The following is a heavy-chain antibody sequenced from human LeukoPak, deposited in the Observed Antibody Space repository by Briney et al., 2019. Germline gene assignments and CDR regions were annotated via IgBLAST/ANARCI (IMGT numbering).Heavy chain of an antibody. CDR1: GFSFSSYG. V-gene: IGHV3-30*02. CDR3: AKANRDHLSHYYGVDV. J-gene: IGHJ6*02. Sequence: GGFLRLSCAASGFSFSSYGMHWLRQAPGKGPESVALIRHDGTETYHADSVKGRFTISRDDSKSTFYLQMNSLRPEDTAVYYCAKANRDHLSHYYGVDVWGPGTTV. D-gene: IGHD3-10*01. CDR2: IRHDGTET.